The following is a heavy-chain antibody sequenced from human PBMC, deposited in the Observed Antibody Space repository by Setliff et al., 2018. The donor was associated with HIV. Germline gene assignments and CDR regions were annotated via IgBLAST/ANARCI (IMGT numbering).Heavy chain of an antibody. CDR3: ARDPYDTSGYSNYYFDL. D-gene: IGHD3-22*01. Sequence: SETLSLTCTVSGASISSGDYYWTWIRQPPGKGLEWIGYTYYSGSTYYNPSLKSRVTISVDTSKNQFSLKLNSVTAADTAVYYCARDPYDTSGYSNYYFDLWGRGTLVTVSS. J-gene: IGHJ2*01. V-gene: IGHV4-30-4*08. CDR2: TYYSGST. CDR1: GASISSGDYY.